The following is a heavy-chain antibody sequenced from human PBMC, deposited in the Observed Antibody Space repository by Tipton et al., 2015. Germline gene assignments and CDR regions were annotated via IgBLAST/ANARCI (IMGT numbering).Heavy chain of an antibody. V-gene: IGHV3-11*01. D-gene: IGHD3-3*01. J-gene: IGHJ5*02. Sequence: SLRLSCAASGFTFSDYYMTWIRQAPGKGLEWLSYISSGGRTIYYADSVKGRFTISRDNAKNSLYLQMNSLRAEDTAVYYCARVVRFPFDPWGQGTLVTVSS. CDR2: ISSGGRTI. CDR3: ARVVRFPFDP. CDR1: GFTFSDYY.